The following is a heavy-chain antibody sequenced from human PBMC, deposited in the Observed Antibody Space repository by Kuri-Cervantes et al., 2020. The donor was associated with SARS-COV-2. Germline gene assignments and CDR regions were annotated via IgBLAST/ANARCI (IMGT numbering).Heavy chain of an antibody. J-gene: IGHJ3*02. Sequence: GESLKISCKGSGYSFTSYWIGWVRQTPGKGLEWMGIIYPGDSDTRYSPSFQGQVTISADKSISTAYLQWSSLKASDTAMYYCASTIGRYSSSWYAFDIWGQGTMVTVSS. CDR3: ASTIGRYSSSWYAFDI. CDR1: GYSFTSYW. CDR2: IYPGDSDT. D-gene: IGHD6-13*01. V-gene: IGHV5-51*01.